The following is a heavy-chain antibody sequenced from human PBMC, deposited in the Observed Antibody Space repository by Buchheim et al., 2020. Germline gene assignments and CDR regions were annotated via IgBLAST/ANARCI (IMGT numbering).Heavy chain of an antibody. Sequence: QVQLVESGGGVVQPGRSLRLSCAASGFTFSSYGMHWVRQAPGKGLEWVAVISYDGSNKYYADSVKGRFTIPRDNSKNTLYLQMNSLRAEDTSVYYCAKDPQASGDFWSGYSVDYWGQGTL. D-gene: IGHD3-3*01. CDR2: ISYDGSNK. V-gene: IGHV3-30*18. CDR1: GFTFSSYG. CDR3: AKDPQASGDFWSGYSVDY. J-gene: IGHJ4*02.